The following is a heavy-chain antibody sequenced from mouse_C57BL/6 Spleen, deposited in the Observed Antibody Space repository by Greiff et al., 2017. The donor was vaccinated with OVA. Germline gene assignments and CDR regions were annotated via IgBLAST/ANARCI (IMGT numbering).Heavy chain of an antibody. D-gene: IGHD1-1*01. CDR1: GYTFTSYW. CDR3: ARGDITTVVATDYFDY. Sequence: QVQLQQPGAELVMPGASVKLSCKASGYTFTSYWMHWVKQRPGQGLEWIGEIDPSDSYTNYNQKFKGKSTLTVDKSSSTAYMQLSSLTSEDSAVYYCARGDITTVVATDYFDYWGQGTTLTVSS. CDR2: IDPSDSYT. V-gene: IGHV1-69*01. J-gene: IGHJ2*01.